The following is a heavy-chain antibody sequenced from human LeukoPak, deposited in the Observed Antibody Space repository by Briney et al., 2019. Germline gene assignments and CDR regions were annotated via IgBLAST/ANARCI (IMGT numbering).Heavy chain of an antibody. J-gene: IGHJ4*02. Sequence: SETLSLTCTVSGGSISSGSYYWSWIRQPAGKGLEWIGRIYTSGSTNYNPSLKSRVTISVDTSKNQFSLKLSSVTAADTAVYYCAREYDGFVGRDWGQGTLVTVSS. CDR3: AREYDGFVGRD. V-gene: IGHV4-61*02. D-gene: IGHD3-3*01. CDR1: GGSISSGSYY. CDR2: IYTSGST.